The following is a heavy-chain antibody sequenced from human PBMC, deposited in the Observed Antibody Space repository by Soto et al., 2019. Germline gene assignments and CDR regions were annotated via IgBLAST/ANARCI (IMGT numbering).Heavy chain of an antibody. CDR1: GGSISSSSYY. J-gene: IGHJ5*02. CDR2: IFYSGST. V-gene: IGHV4-39*01. CDR3: ARVREPLTGGPWFDP. Sequence: PSETLSLTCTVSGGSISSSSYYWGWIRQPPGKGLEWIGSIFYSGSTYYNPSLKSRVTISVDTSKNQFSLKLSSVTAADTAVYYCARVREPLTGGPWFDPWGQGTLVT. D-gene: IGHD1-26*01.